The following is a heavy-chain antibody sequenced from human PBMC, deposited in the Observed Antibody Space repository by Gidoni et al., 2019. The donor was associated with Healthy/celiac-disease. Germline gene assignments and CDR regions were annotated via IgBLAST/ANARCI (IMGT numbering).Heavy chain of an antibody. CDR2: IYYSGST. CDR1: GGPISSYY. D-gene: IGHD3-22*01. V-gene: IGHV4-59*01. CDR3: ARADYYDSSGYYLGSPPDAFDI. J-gene: IGHJ3*02. Sequence: QVQLQESGPGLVKPSETLSLTCTVSGGPISSYYRSWSRQPPGKGLEWIGYIYYSGSTNYNPSLKSRVTISVDTSKNQFSLKLSSVTAADTAVYYCARADYYDSSGYYLGSPPDAFDIWGQGTMVTVSS.